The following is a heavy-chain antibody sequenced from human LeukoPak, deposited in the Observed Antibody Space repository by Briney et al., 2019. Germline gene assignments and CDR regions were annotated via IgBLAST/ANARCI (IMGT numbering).Heavy chain of an antibody. Sequence: ASVKVSCKVSGYTLTELSMHWERQAPGKGLEWMGGFDPEDGETIYAQKFQGRVTMTEDTSTDTAYMELSSLRSEDTAVYYCATIVGDSGCLDYWGQGTLVTVSS. CDR1: GYTLTELS. D-gene: IGHD6-19*01. J-gene: IGHJ4*02. CDR3: ATIVGDSGCLDY. V-gene: IGHV1-24*01. CDR2: FDPEDGET.